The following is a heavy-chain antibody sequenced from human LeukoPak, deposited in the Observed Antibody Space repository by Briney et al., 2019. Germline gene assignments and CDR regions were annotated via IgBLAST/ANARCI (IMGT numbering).Heavy chain of an antibody. J-gene: IGHJ4*02. Sequence: PGGSLRLSCAASGFTFSTYWMHWVRQTPGKGLVWVSRISRDGTTTTYADSVKGRFTISRDNSKNTLYLQMNRLRVEDTAVYYCARDGSFYYDTSAYQLEHWGQGTLVTVSS. D-gene: IGHD3-22*01. CDR3: ARDGSFYYDTSAYQLEH. CDR1: GFTFSTYW. CDR2: ISRDGTTT. V-gene: IGHV3-74*01.